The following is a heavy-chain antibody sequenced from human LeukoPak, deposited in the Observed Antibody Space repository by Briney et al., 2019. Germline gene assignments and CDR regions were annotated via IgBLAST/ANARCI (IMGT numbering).Heavy chain of an antibody. D-gene: IGHD6-19*01. J-gene: IGHJ3*02. CDR3: ARLSIAVAGTGEDAFDI. V-gene: IGHV6-1*01. CDR1: GDSVSSNSAA. Sequence: SQTLSLTCAISGDSVSSNSAAWNWIRQSPSRGLEWLGRTYYRSKWYNDYAVSVKSRITINPDTSKNQFSLQLNSVTPEDTAVYYCARLSIAVAGTGEDAFDIWGQGTMVTVSS. CDR2: TYYRSKWYN.